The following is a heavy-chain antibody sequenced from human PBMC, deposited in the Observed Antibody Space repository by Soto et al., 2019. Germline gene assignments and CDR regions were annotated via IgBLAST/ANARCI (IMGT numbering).Heavy chain of an antibody. Sequence: GGSLRLSCTASGLSVRNNYMSWVRQAPGMGLEWVPVIYNDGTTYYADSVKGRFTLSRDTSKNTLSLQMDSLRAEDTAVYYCVRPLPSGRNYGMGVWGQGTTVTVSS. D-gene: IGHD3-10*01. V-gene: IGHV3-53*01. CDR1: GLSVRNNY. CDR3: VRPLPSGRNYGMGV. CDR2: IYNDGTT. J-gene: IGHJ6*02.